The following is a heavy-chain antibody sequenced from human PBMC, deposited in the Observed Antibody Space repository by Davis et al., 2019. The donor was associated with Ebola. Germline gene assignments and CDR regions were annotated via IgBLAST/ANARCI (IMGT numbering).Heavy chain of an antibody. CDR3: AKEAYDSSIGGYYFDY. J-gene: IGHJ4*02. V-gene: IGHV3-43*01. CDR2: ISWDGGST. Sequence: PGGSLRLSCAASGFTFDDYTMHWVRQAPGKGLEWVSLISWDGGSTYYADSVKGRFTISRDNSKNSLYLQMNSLRTEETALYYCAKEAYDSSIGGYYFDYWGQGTLVTVSS. CDR1: GFTFDDYT. D-gene: IGHD3-22*01.